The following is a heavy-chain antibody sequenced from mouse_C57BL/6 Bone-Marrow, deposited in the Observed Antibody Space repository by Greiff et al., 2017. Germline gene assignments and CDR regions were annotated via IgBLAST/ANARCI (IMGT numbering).Heavy chain of an antibody. J-gene: IGHJ4*01. CDR1: GYTFTSYG. Sequence: QVQLKESGAELARPGASVKLSCKASGYTFTSYGISWVKQRTGQGLEWIGEIYPRSGNTYYNEKFKGKATLTADKSSSTAYMELRSLTSEDSAVYFCARRDLIRPYAMDYWGQGTSVTVSS. CDR2: IYPRSGNT. V-gene: IGHV1-81*01. D-gene: IGHD1-1*01. CDR3: ARRDLIRPYAMDY.